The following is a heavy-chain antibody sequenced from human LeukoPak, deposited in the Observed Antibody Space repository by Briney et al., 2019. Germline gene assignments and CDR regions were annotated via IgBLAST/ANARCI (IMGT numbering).Heavy chain of an antibody. J-gene: IGHJ6*03. D-gene: IGHD3-22*01. CDR2: IIPIFGTA. CDR1: GGTFSSYA. V-gene: IGHV1-69*05. CDR3: ARDSPEYYYDSSGYLHYYYYMDV. Sequence: SVKVSCKASGGTFSSYAISWVRQATGQGLEWMGGIIPIFGTAHYAQKFQGRVTITTDESTSTAYMELSSLRSEDTAVYYCARDSPEYYYDSSGYLHYYYYMDVWGKGTTVTVSS.